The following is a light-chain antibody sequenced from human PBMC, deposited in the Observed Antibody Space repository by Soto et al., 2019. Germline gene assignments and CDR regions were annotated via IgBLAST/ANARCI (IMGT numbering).Light chain of an antibody. CDR2: LGS. Sequence: DLVMTQSPLSLHVTPGEPASISCSASQSLLHSNGYNYLDWYLQKPGQSPQLLIYLGSNRASGVPDRFSGSGSGTDFTLNSSRVEAEDVGVYYCMQALQTPRTFGQGTKVEIK. J-gene: IGKJ1*01. V-gene: IGKV2-28*01. CDR1: QSLLHSNGYNY. CDR3: MQALQTPRT.